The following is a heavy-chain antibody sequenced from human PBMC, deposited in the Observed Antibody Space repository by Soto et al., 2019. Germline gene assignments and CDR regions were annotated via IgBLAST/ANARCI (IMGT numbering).Heavy chain of an antibody. D-gene: IGHD6-25*01. CDR2: INAGNGNT. Sequence: QVQLVQSGAEEKKPGASVKVSCKASGYTFTGYAMHWVRQAPGQRLEWMGWINAGNGNTKYSQKFQGRVTITRDTSASPAYMELRSLRSEDTAVYYCARALAGAADFDYWGQGTLVTVSS. CDR3: ARALAGAADFDY. CDR1: GYTFTGYA. V-gene: IGHV1-3*05. J-gene: IGHJ4*02.